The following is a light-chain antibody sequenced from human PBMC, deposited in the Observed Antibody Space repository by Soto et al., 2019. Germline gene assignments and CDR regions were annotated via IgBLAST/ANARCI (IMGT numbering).Light chain of an antibody. CDR3: QHYGYPQWT. CDR1: QSISSN. CDR2: GVS. Sequence: EIVLTQPPGTLSLSPGEGATLSCRASQSISSNLAWYQQKSGQAPRLLIYGVSTRATGIPDRFSGSGSGTEFALTISRLEPEDFAVYICQHYGYPQWTFGPGTEVDIK. J-gene: IGKJ1*01. V-gene: IGKV3-20*01.